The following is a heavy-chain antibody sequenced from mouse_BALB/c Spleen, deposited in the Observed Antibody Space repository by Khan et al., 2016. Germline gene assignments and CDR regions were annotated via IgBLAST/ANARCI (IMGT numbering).Heavy chain of an antibody. Sequence: QMQLEESGAELMKPGASVKISCKATGYTFSSYWIEWVKQRPGHGLEWIGEILPGSGSTNYNEKFRGKATFTADTSSNTAYMQLSSLPSEDSAVHDYARTDRQGSFDYWGQGTTLTVSS. CDR1: GYTFSSYW. CDR3: ARTDRQGSFDY. V-gene: IGHV1-9*01. CDR2: ILPGSGST. J-gene: IGHJ2*01. D-gene: IGHD3-2*01.